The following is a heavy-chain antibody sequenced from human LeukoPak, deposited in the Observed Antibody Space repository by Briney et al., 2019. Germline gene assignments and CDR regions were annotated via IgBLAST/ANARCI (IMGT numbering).Heavy chain of an antibody. J-gene: IGHJ6*03. CDR2: IIPIFGTA. CDR3: ARGIVVVPAARYSYYCYMDV. D-gene: IGHD2-2*01. V-gene: IGHV1-69*05. CDR1: GYTFTSYA. Sequence: SVKVSCKASGYTFTSYAMNWVRQAPGQGLEWMGGIIPIFGTANYAQKFQGRVTITTDESTSTAYMELSSLRSEDTAVYYCARGIVVVPAARYSYYCYMDVWGKGTTVTVSS.